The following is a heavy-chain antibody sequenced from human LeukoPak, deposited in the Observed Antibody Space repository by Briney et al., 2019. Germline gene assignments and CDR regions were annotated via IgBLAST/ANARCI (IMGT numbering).Heavy chain of an antibody. CDR3: ATGYCSGGSCYRPFDY. D-gene: IGHD2-15*01. V-gene: IGHV3-33*01. CDR1: GFTFSSYG. Sequence: PGRSLRLSCAASGFTFSSYGMHWVRQAPGKGLEWVAVIWYDGSNKYYADSVKGRFTISRDNSKNSLYLQMNSLRAEDTAVYYCATGYCSGGSCYRPFDYWGQGTLVTVSS. J-gene: IGHJ4*02. CDR2: IWYDGSNK.